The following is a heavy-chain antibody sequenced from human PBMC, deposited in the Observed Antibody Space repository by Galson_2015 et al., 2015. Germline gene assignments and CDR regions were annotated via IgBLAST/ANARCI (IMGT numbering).Heavy chain of an antibody. CDR1: GYTFTSYG. CDR3: ARAGYPTQSFGVVRDY. CDR2: ISAYNGNT. V-gene: IGHV1-18*01. J-gene: IGHJ4*02. Sequence: SVKISCKASGYTFTSYGISWVRQAPGHGLEWMGWISAYNGNTNYAQKLQGRVTMTTDTSTSTAYMELRSLRSDDTAVYYCARAGYPTQSFGVVRDYGGQGTLVNVSS. D-gene: IGHD3-3*01.